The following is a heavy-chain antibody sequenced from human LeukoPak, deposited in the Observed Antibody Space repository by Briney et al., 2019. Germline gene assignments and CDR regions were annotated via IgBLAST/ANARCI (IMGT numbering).Heavy chain of an antibody. D-gene: IGHD2-8*01. CDR1: GYTFTDYY. CDR3: ARVWRCANGVCPDVFES. CDR2: IVPKSGGT. Sequence: GASVKVSCKASGYTFTDYYIHWVRQAPGQGLEWMGWIVPKSGGTNYAQNFQGRVTMTRDTSINTAYLDLRGLRSDDTAVYYCARVWRCANGVCPDVFESWGQGTLVTVSS. V-gene: IGHV1-2*02. J-gene: IGHJ4*02.